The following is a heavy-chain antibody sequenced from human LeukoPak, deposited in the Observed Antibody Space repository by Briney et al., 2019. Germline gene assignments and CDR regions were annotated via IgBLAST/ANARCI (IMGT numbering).Heavy chain of an antibody. D-gene: IGHD4-17*01. CDR2: IKQDGGQI. V-gene: IGHV3-7*01. J-gene: IGHJ4*02. CDR1: GFTFSSYW. Sequence: YPGGSLRLSCAASGFTFSSYWMSWVRQAPGKGLEWVANIKQDGGQIYYLESVKGRFTVSRDNAKNSLYLQMNSLRAEDTAVYYCARLGARQMLEYWGQGTLVTVSS. CDR3: ARLGARQMLEY.